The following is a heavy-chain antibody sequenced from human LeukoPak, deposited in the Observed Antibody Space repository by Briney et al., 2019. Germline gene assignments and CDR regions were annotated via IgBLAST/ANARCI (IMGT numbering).Heavy chain of an antibody. Sequence: GASVKVSCKASGYTFTGYYMHWVRQAPGQGLDWMGWINPNSGGTNYAQKFQGRVTMTRDTSISTAYMELSRLRSGDTAVYYCASAGLWFGESSFSYWGQGTLVTVSS. D-gene: IGHD3-10*01. V-gene: IGHV1-2*02. CDR2: INPNSGGT. CDR3: ASAGLWFGESSFSY. CDR1: GYTFTGYY. J-gene: IGHJ4*02.